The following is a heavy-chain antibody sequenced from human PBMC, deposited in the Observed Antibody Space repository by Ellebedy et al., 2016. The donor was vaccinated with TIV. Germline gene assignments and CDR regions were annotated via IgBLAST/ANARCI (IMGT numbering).Heavy chain of an antibody. CDR1: GFTFSSYS. Sequence: GGSLRLSCAASGFTFSSYSMNWVRQAPGKGLEWVSYTSSSSSTIYYADSVKGRFTNSRDNAKNSLYLQMNSLRAEDTAVYYCARPSGYGDYYYIDVWGKGTTVTVSS. J-gene: IGHJ6*03. CDR3: ARPSGYGDYYYIDV. D-gene: IGHD4-17*01. CDR2: TSSSSSTI. V-gene: IGHV3-48*01.